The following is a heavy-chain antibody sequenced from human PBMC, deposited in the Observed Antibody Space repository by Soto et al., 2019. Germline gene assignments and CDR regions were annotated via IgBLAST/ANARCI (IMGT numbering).Heavy chain of an antibody. CDR1: GFTFSSYA. CDR3: AKDSRPVRGTRYYYGMDV. D-gene: IGHD3-10*01. J-gene: IGHJ6*02. CDR2: ISGSGGST. Sequence: EVQLLESGGGLVQPGGSLRLSCAASGFTFSSYAMSWVRQAPGKGLEWVSAISGSGGSTYYADSVKGRFTISRDNSKNTLYLQMNSLRAEDSAVYYCAKDSRPVRGTRYYYGMDVWGQGTTVTVSS. V-gene: IGHV3-23*01.